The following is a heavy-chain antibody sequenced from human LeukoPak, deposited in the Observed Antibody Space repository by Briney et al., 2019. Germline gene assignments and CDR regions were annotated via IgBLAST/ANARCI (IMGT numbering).Heavy chain of an antibody. J-gene: IGHJ6*04. Sequence: GGSLRLSCAASGFTFSSYEMNWVRQAPGKGLEWVSYISSRGSTIYYADSVKGRFTISRDNAKDSLYLQMNSLRAEDTAVYYCAELGITMIGGVWGKGTTVTISS. V-gene: IGHV3-48*03. D-gene: IGHD3-10*02. CDR1: GFTFSSYE. CDR3: AELGITMIGGV. CDR2: ISSRGSTI.